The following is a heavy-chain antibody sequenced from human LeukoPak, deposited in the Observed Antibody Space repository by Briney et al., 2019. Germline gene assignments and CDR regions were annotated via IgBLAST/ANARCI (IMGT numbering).Heavy chain of an antibody. CDR3: AILAAAGTDAFDI. V-gene: IGHV3-48*03. Sequence: GGSLRLSCAASGFTFTIYEMNWVRQAPGKGLEWVSYISSSRSNTIYYADSVKGRFTISRDNAKNSLYLQMNSLRAEDTAVYYCAILAAAGTDAFDIWGQGTMVTVSS. CDR2: ISSSRSNTI. J-gene: IGHJ3*02. CDR1: GFTFTIYE. D-gene: IGHD6-13*01.